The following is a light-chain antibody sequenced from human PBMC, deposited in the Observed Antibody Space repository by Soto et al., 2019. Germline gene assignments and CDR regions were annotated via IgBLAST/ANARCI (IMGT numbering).Light chain of an antibody. CDR2: DAS. CDR1: QSISSW. V-gene: IGKV1-5*01. J-gene: IGKJ3*01. CDR3: QHYHGYPFT. Sequence: DIQMTQSPSTLSASGGDRVTITCRASQSISSWLAWYQQKPGKAPKLLIYDASSLKSGVPSRFSGSGSGTEFTLTITSLQPDDFAIYYCQHYHGYPFTFGPGTKVDIK.